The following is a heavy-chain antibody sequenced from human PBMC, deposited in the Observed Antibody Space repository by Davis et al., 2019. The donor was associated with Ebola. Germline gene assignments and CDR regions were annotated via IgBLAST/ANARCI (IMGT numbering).Heavy chain of an antibody. V-gene: IGHV1-69*13. CDR2: IIPIFGTA. D-gene: IGHD5-12*01. CDR1: GGTFSSYA. J-gene: IGHJ4*02. CDR3: ARDKGYSDYDFSY. Sequence: AASVKVSCKASGGTFSSYAISWVRQAPGQGLEWMGGIIPIFGTANYAQKFQGRVTITADESTSTAYMELSSLRSEDTAVYYCARDKGYSDYDFSYWGQGTLVTVSS.